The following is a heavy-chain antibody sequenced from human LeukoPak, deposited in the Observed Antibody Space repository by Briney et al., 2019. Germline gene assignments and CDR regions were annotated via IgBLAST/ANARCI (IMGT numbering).Heavy chain of an antibody. D-gene: IGHD3-22*01. Sequence: SETLSLTCTVSGGSISSYYWSWIRQPPGKGLEWIGSIYYSGSTYYNPSLKSRVTISIDTSKNQFSLKLSSVTAADTAVYYCQYYFDSSGYFSWGQGTLVTVSS. J-gene: IGHJ5*02. CDR3: QYYFDSSGYFS. V-gene: IGHV4-59*05. CDR1: GGSISSYY. CDR2: IYYSGST.